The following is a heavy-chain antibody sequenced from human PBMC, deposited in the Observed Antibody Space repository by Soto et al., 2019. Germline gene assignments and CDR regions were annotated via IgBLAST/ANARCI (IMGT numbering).Heavy chain of an antibody. CDR1: GFTFSSYA. V-gene: IGHV3-23*01. D-gene: IGHD3-22*01. CDR2: ISGSGGST. J-gene: IGHJ4*02. CDR3: AKDWKIVVVIAYDY. Sequence: EVQLLESGGGLVQPGGSLRLSRAASGFTFSSYAMSWVRQAPGKGLEWVSAISGSGGSTYYADSVKGRFTISRDNSKNTLYLQMNSLRVEDTAVYYCAKDWKIVVVIAYDYWGQGTLVTVSS.